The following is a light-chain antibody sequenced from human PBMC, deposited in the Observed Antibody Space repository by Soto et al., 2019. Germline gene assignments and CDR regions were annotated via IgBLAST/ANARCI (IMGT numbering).Light chain of an antibody. V-gene: IGLV2-14*01. Sequence: QYVVTQPASVSGSPGQSIAISCTGTSSDIGGYNYVSWFQQHPGRAPRVLISEVSNRPSGVSHRFSGSKAGITASLTISGLQAEDEADYYCSSFRSGGTFVFGTGTKVTVL. J-gene: IGLJ1*01. CDR3: SSFRSGGTFV. CDR1: SSDIGGYNY. CDR2: EVS.